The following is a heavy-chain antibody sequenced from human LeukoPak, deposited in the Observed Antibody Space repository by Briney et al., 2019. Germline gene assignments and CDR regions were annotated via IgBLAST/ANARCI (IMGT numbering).Heavy chain of an antibody. D-gene: IGHD1-26*01. J-gene: IGHJ4*02. CDR2: IKQDGSER. CDR3: ARITWEVLGFGYYFDY. Sequence: GGSLRLSCVASEFTFSSYWMSWVRRAPGKGLEWVANIKQDGSERYYVDSVRGRFTISRDNARNSLYLQMNRLRVEDTAVYYCARITWEVLGFGYYFDYWGQGTLVTVSP. V-gene: IGHV3-7*01. CDR1: EFTFSSYW.